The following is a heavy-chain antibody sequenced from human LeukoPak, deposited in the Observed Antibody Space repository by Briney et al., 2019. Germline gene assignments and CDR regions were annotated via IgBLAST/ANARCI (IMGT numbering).Heavy chain of an antibody. D-gene: IGHD6-13*01. CDR2: INPSGGST. V-gene: IGHV1-46*01. Sequence: ASVKVSCTASGYTFTSYYMHWVRQAPGQGLEWMGIINPSGGSTSYAQKFQGRVTMTRDTSTSTVYMELSSLRSEDTAVYYCAREQEAAADYDYWGQGTLVTVSS. CDR1: GYTFTSYY. CDR3: AREQEAAADYDY. J-gene: IGHJ4*02.